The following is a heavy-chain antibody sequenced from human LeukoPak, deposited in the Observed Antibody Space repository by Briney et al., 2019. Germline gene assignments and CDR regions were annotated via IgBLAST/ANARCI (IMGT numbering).Heavy chain of an antibody. V-gene: IGHV3-30*18. CDR2: ISYDGSNK. J-gene: IGHJ4*02. CDR3: AKDGYSGYDATRYYFDY. Sequence: GGSLRLSCAASGFTFSSYGMHWVRQAPGKGLEWVAVISYDGSNKYYADSVKGRFTISRDNSKNTLYLQMNSLRAEDTAVYYCAKDGYSGYDATRYYFDYWGQGTLVTVSS. CDR1: GFTFSSYG. D-gene: IGHD5-12*01.